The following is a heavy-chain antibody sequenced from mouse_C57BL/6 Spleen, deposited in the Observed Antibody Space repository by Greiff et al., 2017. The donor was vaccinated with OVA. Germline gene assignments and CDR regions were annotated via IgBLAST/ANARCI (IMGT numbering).Heavy chain of an antibody. CDR1: GYTFTDYY. Sequence: EVQLQQSGPELVKPGASVKISCKASGYTFTDYYMNWVKQSHGKSLEWIGDINPNNGGTSYNQKFKVKATLTVDKSSSTAYMELRSLTSEDSAVYYCARKDYDGMDYWGQGTSVTVSS. J-gene: IGHJ4*01. CDR2: INPNNGGT. V-gene: IGHV1-26*01. D-gene: IGHD2-4*01. CDR3: ARKDYDGMDY.